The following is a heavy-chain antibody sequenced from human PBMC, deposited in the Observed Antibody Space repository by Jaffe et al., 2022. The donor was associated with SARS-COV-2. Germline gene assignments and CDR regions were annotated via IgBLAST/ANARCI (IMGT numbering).Heavy chain of an antibody. CDR3: APDGVSGTRGYLH. J-gene: IGHJ1*01. CDR2: IKSDGSST. Sequence: EVQLVESGGGVVQPGGSLRLSCAVSGLTFSNYWMHWVRQAPGKGLVWVSHIKSDGSSTNYADSVKGRFTISRDNAKNTLYLQMNGLRAEDTAVYYCAPDGVSGTRGYLHWGQGTLVTVSS. V-gene: IGHV3-74*01. D-gene: IGHD6-19*01. CDR1: GLTFSNYW.